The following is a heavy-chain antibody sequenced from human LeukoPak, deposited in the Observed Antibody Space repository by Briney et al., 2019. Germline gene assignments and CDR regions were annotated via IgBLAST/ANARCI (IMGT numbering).Heavy chain of an antibody. CDR1: GGSFSNYY. D-gene: IGHD2/OR15-2a*01. V-gene: IGHV4-34*01. CDR3: ATNSQFGMDV. Sequence: SETLSLTCAVYGGSFSNYYWSWIRQPPGKGLEWIGEINHSGNTNYNPSLKSRLTISVDTSKNQFSLKVSSVTAADTAVYYCATNSQFGMDVWGQGTTATVS. CDR2: INHSGNT. J-gene: IGHJ6*02.